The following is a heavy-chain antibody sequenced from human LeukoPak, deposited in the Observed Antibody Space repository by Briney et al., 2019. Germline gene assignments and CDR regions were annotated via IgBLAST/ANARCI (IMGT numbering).Heavy chain of an antibody. D-gene: IGHD2-2*01. J-gene: IGHJ4*02. Sequence: PGRSLRLSCAASGFTFSSYAMHWVRQAPGKGLEWVAVISYDGSNKYYADSVKGRFTISRDNSKNTLYLQMNSLRAEDTAVYYCARDPSGYCSSTSCGKGFYFDYWGQGTLVTVSS. CDR2: ISYDGSNK. CDR1: GFTFSSYA. CDR3: ARDPSGYCSSTSCGKGFYFDY. V-gene: IGHV3-30-3*01.